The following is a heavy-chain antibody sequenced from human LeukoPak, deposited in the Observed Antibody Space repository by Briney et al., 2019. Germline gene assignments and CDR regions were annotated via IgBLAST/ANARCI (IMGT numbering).Heavy chain of an antibody. CDR3: AKDLLLWFGELTNDAFDI. CDR2: ISGSGGST. D-gene: IGHD3-10*01. V-gene: IGHV3-23*01. J-gene: IGHJ3*02. Sequence: GGSLRLSCAASGFTFSSYAMSLVRQAAGKGLEWVSAISGSGGSTYYAASVKGRFTISRDNSKNTLYLQMNSLRAEDTAVYYCAKDLLLWFGELTNDAFDIWGQGTMVTASS. CDR1: GFTFSSYA.